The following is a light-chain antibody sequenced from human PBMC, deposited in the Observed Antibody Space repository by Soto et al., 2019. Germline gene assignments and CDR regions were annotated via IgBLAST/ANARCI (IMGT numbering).Light chain of an antibody. J-gene: IGKJ4*01. CDR3: QQYYTLPLT. V-gene: IGKV1-33*01. CDR1: QDIRIY. CDR2: DAS. Sequence: DIQMTQSPSSLSASVGDRVTITCRASQDIRIYLNWYQQKPGKAPKLLISDASSLEGGVPSRFSGSGAVTEFTFTISSLQPDDIAPYYCQQYYTLPLTFGGGTKVEIK.